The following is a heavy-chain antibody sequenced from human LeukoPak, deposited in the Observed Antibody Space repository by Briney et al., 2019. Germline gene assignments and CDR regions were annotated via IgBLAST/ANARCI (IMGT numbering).Heavy chain of an antibody. Sequence: GGSLRLSCAASGFTFSSYAMSWVRQAPGKGLEWVSAINGSGGSTYYADSVEGRLTISRDNSKNTLYPQMNSLRAEDTAVYYCAKVYDSSGYYFFFDYWGQGTLVTVSS. CDR3: AKVYDSSGYYFFFDY. J-gene: IGHJ4*02. CDR1: GFTFSSYA. V-gene: IGHV3-23*01. CDR2: INGSGGST. D-gene: IGHD3-22*01.